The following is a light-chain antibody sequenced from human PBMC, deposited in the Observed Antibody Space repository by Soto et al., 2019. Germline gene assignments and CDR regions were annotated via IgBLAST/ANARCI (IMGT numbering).Light chain of an antibody. CDR3: AAWDDRLSAYV. J-gene: IGLJ1*01. CDR2: RSN. V-gene: IGLV1-47*01. Sequence: QSVLAQPPSASGTPGQRVTISCSGSSSNIGSNYVYWYQQLPGTAPKVLMYRSNQRPSGVPDRFSGSKSGTSASLAISGLRSEHEADYYCAAWDDRLSAYVFGNGTKVTVL. CDR1: SSNIGSNY.